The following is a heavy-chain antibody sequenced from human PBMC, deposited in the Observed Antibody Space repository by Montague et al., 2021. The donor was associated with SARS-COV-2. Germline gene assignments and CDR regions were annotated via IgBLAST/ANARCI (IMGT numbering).Heavy chain of an antibody. CDR1: GTTRKNNYY. J-gene: IGHJ4*02. Sequence: SETLSLTCSFSGTTRKNNYYWGWIRQPPGKGLGWVGSLYYSGNAXYSPSLRSRVTISVDTSRSQFSLQLTSVTVADTAIYYCARGIDFGLVASRSHYFDTWGQGTLVSVSS. CDR2: LYYSGNA. V-gene: IGHV4-39*01. CDR3: ARGIDFGLVASRSHYFDT. D-gene: IGHD3-3*01.